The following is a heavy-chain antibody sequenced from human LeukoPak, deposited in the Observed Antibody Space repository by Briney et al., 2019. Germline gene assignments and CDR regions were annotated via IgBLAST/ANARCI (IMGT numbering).Heavy chain of an antibody. V-gene: IGHV3-9*01. J-gene: IGHJ5*02. CDR1: GFTFDDYA. CDR3: AKDRYSSSWTNWFDP. Sequence: PGGSLRLSCAASGFTFDDYAMHWVRQAPGKGLEWVSGISWNSGSIGHADSVKGRFTISRDNAKNSLYLQMNSLRAEDTALYYCAKDRYSSSWTNWFDPWGQGTLVTVSS. D-gene: IGHD6-13*01. CDR2: ISWNSGSI.